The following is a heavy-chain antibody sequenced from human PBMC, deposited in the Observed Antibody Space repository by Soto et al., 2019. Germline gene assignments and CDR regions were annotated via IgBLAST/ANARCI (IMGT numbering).Heavy chain of an antibody. CDR3: ARKSSIASRGLFRYNYYGMDV. Sequence: QVQLQQWGAGLLKPSETLSLTCAVYGGSFSGQFWHWIRQPPGKGLEWIGEIAHSGNSNYKPSLKSRVTLSVDTSKNQYSLKLTSVTAADTAVYYCARKSSIASRGLFRYNYYGMDVWGQGTTVTVSS. D-gene: IGHD6-6*01. J-gene: IGHJ6*02. V-gene: IGHV4-34*01. CDR2: IAHSGNS. CDR1: GGSFSGQF.